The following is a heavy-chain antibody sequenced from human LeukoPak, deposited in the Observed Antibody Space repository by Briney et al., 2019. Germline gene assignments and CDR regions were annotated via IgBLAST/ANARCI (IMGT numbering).Heavy chain of an antibody. D-gene: IGHD4-17*01. J-gene: IGHJ4*02. V-gene: IGHV3-30*18. Sequence: PGGSLTLSCAASGFTFSSYGMHWVRQARGKGLEWVAVISYDGSNKYYVDSVKGRFTIPRDNSKNTLYLQMNSLRAEDTAVYYCAKDMRDYGDYAGVYDYWGQGTLVTASS. CDR2: ISYDGSNK. CDR3: AKDMRDYGDYAGVYDY. CDR1: GFTFSSYG.